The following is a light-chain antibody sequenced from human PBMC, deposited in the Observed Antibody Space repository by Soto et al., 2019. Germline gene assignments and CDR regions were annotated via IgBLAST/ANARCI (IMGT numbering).Light chain of an antibody. V-gene: IGLV2-14*01. J-gene: IGLJ1*01. CDR2: DVS. Sequence: QSVLTQPAAVSGSPGQSIIISCTGTSSDVGGYNYVSWYQQHPGKAPKLMIYDVSNRPSGVSNRFSGSKSGNTASLTISGLQAEEEADYYCSSYTSSSTLLYVFGTGTKVTGL. CDR1: SSDVGGYNY. CDR3: SSYTSSSTLLYV.